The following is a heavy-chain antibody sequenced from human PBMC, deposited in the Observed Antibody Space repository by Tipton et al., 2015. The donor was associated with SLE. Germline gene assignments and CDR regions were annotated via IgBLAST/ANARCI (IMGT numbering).Heavy chain of an antibody. CDR1: GGSFSGYY. J-gene: IGHJ4*02. CDR3: ARGLVAARRGPDY. V-gene: IGHV4-34*01. Sequence: TLSLTCSVYGGSFSGYYWSWIRQPPGKGLEWIGEINHSGRTNYNPSLKSRVTISVDTSKNQFSLKLSSVTAADTAVYYCARGLVAARRGPDYWGQGTLVTVSS. CDR2: INHSGRT. D-gene: IGHD6-6*01.